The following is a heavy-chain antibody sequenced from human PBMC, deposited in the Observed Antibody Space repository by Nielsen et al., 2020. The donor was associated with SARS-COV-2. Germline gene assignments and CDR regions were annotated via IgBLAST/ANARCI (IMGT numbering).Heavy chain of an antibody. J-gene: IGHJ3*02. CDR2: MNPNSGGT. V-gene: IGHV1-2*02. CDR1: GYTFTSYD. CDR3: ARDSGAAAAFDI. Sequence: ASVKVSCKASGYTFTSYDINWVRQATGQGLEWMGWMNPNSGGTNYAQKFQGRVTMTRDTSISTAYMELSRLRSDDTAVYYCARDSGAAAAFDIWGQGTMVTVSS. D-gene: IGHD6-13*01.